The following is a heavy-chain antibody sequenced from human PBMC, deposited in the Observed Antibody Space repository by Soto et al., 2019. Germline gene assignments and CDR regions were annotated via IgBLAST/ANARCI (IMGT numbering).Heavy chain of an antibody. CDR1: GYSFTSYW. CDR2: IDPSDSYT. Sequence: RGSLKISCKGSGYSFTSYWISWVRQMPGKGLEWMGRIDPSDSYTNYSPSFQGHVTISADKSISTAYLQWSSLMASDTSMYYCVCSKGTTVTIDYYYGMDVWGQGTTVTVSS. CDR3: VCSKGTTVTIDYYYGMDV. V-gene: IGHV5-10-1*01. D-gene: IGHD4-17*01. J-gene: IGHJ6*02.